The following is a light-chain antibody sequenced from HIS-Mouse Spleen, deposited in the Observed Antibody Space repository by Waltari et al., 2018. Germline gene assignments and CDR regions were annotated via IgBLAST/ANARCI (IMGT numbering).Light chain of an antibody. CDR1: ISAVGGSNY. CDR2: DVS. V-gene: IGLV2-14*03. Sequence: QSALTQPASVSGSPGQSITISCTGTISAVGGSNYVSWYQQHPGKAPKLMIYDVSNRPSGVSNRFSGSKSGNTASLTISGLQAEDEADYYCSSYTSSSTLVFGGGTKLTVL. J-gene: IGLJ3*02. CDR3: SSYTSSSTLV.